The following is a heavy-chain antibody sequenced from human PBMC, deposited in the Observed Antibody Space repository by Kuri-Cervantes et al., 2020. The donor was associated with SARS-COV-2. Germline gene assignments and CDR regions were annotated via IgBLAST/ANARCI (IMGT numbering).Heavy chain of an antibody. J-gene: IGHJ4*02. CDR3: VRTEGVVDNYYFDY. V-gene: IGHV4-59*01. CDR2: IYHSGST. D-gene: IGHD3-16*02. CDR1: DGSISNYY. Sequence: ESLKSSCTVSDGSISNYYLSWIRQPPGKGLEWIGYIYHSGSTNYNPSLNSRVTISIDTSKNQFALRLSTVTAADTAVYYCVRTEGVVDNYYFDYGGQGTLVTVSS.